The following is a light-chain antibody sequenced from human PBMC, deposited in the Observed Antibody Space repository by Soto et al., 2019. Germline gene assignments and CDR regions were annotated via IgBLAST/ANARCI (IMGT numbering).Light chain of an antibody. CDR1: QDISNY. Sequence: DIQMTQSPSSLSASVGDRVTITCQASQDISNYLNWYQQKPGKAPKLVISDASNLETGAPSRFSGSGSGTDFTFTISSLQPEDIGTYFCQHYYKLPLSFGPGTTVEI. CDR2: DAS. J-gene: IGKJ3*01. V-gene: IGKV1-33*01. CDR3: QHYYKLPLS.